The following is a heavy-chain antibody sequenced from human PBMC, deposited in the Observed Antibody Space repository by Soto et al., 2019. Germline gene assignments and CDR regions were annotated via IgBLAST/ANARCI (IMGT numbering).Heavy chain of an antibody. J-gene: IGHJ5*02. CDR2: IWYDGSNK. V-gene: IGHV3-33*01. CDR1: GFTFSSYG. CDR3: ARDRGSGYQPYNWFDP. D-gene: IGHD5-12*01. Sequence: GGTLRLSCAASGFTFSSYGMHCVRQAPGKGLEWVAVIWYDGSNKYYADSVKGRFTISRDNSKNTLYLQMNSLRAEDTAVYYCARDRGSGYQPYNWFDPWGQGTLVTVSS.